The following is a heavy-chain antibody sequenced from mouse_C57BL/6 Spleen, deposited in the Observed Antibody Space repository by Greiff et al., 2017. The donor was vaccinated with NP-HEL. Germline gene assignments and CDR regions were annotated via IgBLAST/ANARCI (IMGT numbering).Heavy chain of an antibody. Sequence: QVQLQQSGAELVRPGASVTLSCKASGYTFTDYEMHWVKQTPVHGLEWIGAIDPETGGTAYNQKFKGKAILTADKSSSTAYMELRSLTSEDSAGYYCTRVVVAPDYWGQGTTLTVSS. CDR3: TRVVVAPDY. V-gene: IGHV1-15*01. J-gene: IGHJ2*01. D-gene: IGHD1-1*01. CDR2: IDPETGGT. CDR1: GYTFTDYE.